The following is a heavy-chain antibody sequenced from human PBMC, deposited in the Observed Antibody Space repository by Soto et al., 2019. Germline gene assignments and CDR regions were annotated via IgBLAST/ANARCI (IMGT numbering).Heavy chain of an antibody. J-gene: IGHJ4*02. CDR1: GLAFSSYA. CDR3: AKDSIAAAGDLDY. CDR2: ISGSGGST. Sequence: GGSLRLSCSASGLAFSSYAMSWVRKAPGKGLEWVSAISGSGGSTYYADSVKGRFTISSDNSKNTLYLQMNSLRAEDTAVYYCAKDSIAAAGDLDYWGQGTLVTVSS. V-gene: IGHV3-23*01. D-gene: IGHD6-13*01.